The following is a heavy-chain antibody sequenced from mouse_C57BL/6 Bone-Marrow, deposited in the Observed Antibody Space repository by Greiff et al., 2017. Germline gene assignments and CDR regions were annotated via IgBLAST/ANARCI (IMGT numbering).Heavy chain of an antibody. CDR2: IYPGDGDT. D-gene: IGHD1-1*01. V-gene: IGHV1-82*01. CDR3: ARVYGSHDY. J-gene: IGHJ2*01. Sequence: QVQLQQSGPELVKPGASVKISCKASGYAFSSSWMNWVKQRPGKGLEWIGRIYPGDGDTNYIGKFKGKATLTADKSSSTAYMQLSSLTSEDSAVYFCARVYGSHDYWGQGTTLTVSS. CDR1: GYAFSSSW.